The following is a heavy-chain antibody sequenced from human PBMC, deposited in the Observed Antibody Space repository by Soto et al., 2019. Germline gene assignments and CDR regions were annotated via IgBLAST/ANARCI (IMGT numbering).Heavy chain of an antibody. J-gene: IGHJ5*02. CDR2: INYRGTT. CDR3: TRLLTPYDVPGPNWLGP. CDR1: CDSINQGVHY. Sequence: SETLSLTCTVSCDSINQGVHYWGWIRQPPGRGLDWIGGINYRGTTFYNPSLRSRVTMSIDKSKNFFSLKLTSVSAADTALYYCTRLLTPYDVPGPNWLGPWGQGTQVT. D-gene: IGHD5-12*01. V-gene: IGHV4-39*02.